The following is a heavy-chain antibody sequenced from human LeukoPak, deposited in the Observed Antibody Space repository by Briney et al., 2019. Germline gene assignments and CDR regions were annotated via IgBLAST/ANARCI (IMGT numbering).Heavy chain of an antibody. CDR3: AKAALGYSSGWVDY. CDR1: AFTFSSYW. J-gene: IGHJ4*02. D-gene: IGHD6-19*01. V-gene: IGHV3-7*03. Sequence: GGSLRLSCAASAFTFSSYWMSWVRQAPGKGLEWVACIKQDGSEKYCVDSVKGRFTISRDNAKNSLYLQMNSLRAEDTALYCCAKAALGYSSGWVDYWGQGTLVTVSS. CDR2: IKQDGSEK.